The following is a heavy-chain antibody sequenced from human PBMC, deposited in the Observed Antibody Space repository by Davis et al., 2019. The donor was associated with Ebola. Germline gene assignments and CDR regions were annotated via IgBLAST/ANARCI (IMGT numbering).Heavy chain of an antibody. CDR3: ARDIPFSSYDY. Sequence: PGGSLRLSCAGSGFTFSSYTMNWVRQAPGKGLEWVSSIGSDGIHAFHADSVKGRFTISRDNAKNSLYLQMNSLRAEDTAVYYCARDIPFSSYDYWGQGTLVTV. J-gene: IGHJ4*02. CDR2: IGSDGIHA. V-gene: IGHV3-21*01. D-gene: IGHD4-11*01. CDR1: GFTFSSYT.